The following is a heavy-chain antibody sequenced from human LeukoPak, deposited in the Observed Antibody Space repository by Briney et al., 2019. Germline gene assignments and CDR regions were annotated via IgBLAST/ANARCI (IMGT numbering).Heavy chain of an antibody. J-gene: IGHJ4*02. CDR2: IIPIFGTA. V-gene: IGHV1-69*13. CDR3: ARTNDENYDSSGYCFDY. CDR1: GGTFSSYA. Sequence: SVKVSCKASGGTFSSYAISWVRQAPGQGLEWMGGIIPIFGTANYAQKFQGRVTITADESTSTAYMELSSLRSEDTAVYYCARTNDENYDSSGYCFDYWGQGTLVTVSS. D-gene: IGHD3-22*01.